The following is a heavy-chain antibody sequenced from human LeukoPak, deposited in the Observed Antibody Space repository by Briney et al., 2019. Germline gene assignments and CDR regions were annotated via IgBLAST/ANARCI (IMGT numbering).Heavy chain of an antibody. Sequence: SETLSLTCAVYGGSFSGYYWSWIRQPPGKGLEWIGEINHSGSTNYNPSLKSRVTISVDTSKNQFSLKLRSVTAADTAVYYCARGLEYDILTGYPEYFQHWGQGTLVTVSS. V-gene: IGHV4-34*01. CDR2: INHSGST. J-gene: IGHJ1*01. CDR1: GGSFSGYY. D-gene: IGHD3-9*01. CDR3: ARGLEYDILTGYPEYFQH.